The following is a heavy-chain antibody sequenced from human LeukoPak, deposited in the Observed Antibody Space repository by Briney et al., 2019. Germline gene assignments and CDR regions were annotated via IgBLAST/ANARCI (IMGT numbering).Heavy chain of an antibody. J-gene: IGHJ5*02. CDR2: INPNIGRT. CDR3: ATTDWELGGWFDP. CDR1: GYSFIGYY. Sequence: ASVKVSCKASGYSFIGYYVHWVRQAPGQGPEWMGWINPNIGRTNYAQKFQSRITMTRDMSINTAYMELKRLRSDDTAVYYCATTDWELGGWFDPWGQGAQVTVSS. D-gene: IGHD1-26*01. V-gene: IGHV1-2*02.